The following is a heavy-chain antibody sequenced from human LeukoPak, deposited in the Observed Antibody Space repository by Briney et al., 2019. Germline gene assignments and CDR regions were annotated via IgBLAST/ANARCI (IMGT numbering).Heavy chain of an antibody. Sequence: GRSLRLSCAASGFTFSSYAVHWVRQAPGKGLEWVAVISYDGSNKYYADSVKGRFTISRDNSKNTLYLQMNSLRAEDTAVYYCARVGSSGWYVDYWGQGTLVTVSS. CDR3: ARVGSSGWYVDY. V-gene: IGHV3-30*04. D-gene: IGHD6-19*01. CDR1: GFTFSSYA. J-gene: IGHJ4*02. CDR2: ISYDGSNK.